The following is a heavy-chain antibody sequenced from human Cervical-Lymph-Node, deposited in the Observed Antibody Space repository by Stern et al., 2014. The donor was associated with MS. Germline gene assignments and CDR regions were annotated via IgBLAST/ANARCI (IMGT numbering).Heavy chain of an antibody. CDR2: IRGGSDTI. CDR3: ARDFNGGWYEYWYFDL. J-gene: IGHJ2*01. CDR1: GFTFSNFG. Sequence: EVQLVESGGGLVQPGGSLRLSCAASGFTFSNFGMNWVRQAPGKGLEWVSYIRGGSDTINYADSVKGRFIISRDNAKNSLFLQMNSLRDEDTAVYYCARDFNGGWYEYWYFDLWGRGTLVTVSS. V-gene: IGHV3-48*02. D-gene: IGHD6-19*01.